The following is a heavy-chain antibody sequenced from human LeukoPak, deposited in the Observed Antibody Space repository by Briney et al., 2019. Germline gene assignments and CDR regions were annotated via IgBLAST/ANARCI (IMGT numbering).Heavy chain of an antibody. CDR2: IYYSGST. Sequence: SETLSLTCTVSGGSISSYYWSWIRQPPGKGLDWIGYIYYSGSTNYNPSLKSRVTISLDTSKNQFSLKLSSVTAADTAVYYCARHSSGYLSYFDYWGQGTLVTVSS. D-gene: IGHD3-22*01. CDR3: ARHSSGYLSYFDY. V-gene: IGHV4-59*08. CDR1: GGSISSYY. J-gene: IGHJ4*02.